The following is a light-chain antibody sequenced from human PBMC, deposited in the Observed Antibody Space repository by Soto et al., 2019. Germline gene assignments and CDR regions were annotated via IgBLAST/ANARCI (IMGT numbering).Light chain of an antibody. CDR3: QQRSNCL. J-gene: IGKJ5*01. Sequence: EIVLTQSPATLSLSPGERATLSCRASQSVSSYLAWHQQKPGQAPRLLIYDASNRATGIPARFSGSGSGTDFTLTSSSLEPEDFAVYYCQQRSNCLFGQGTRLEIK. V-gene: IGKV3-11*01. CDR1: QSVSSY. CDR2: DAS.